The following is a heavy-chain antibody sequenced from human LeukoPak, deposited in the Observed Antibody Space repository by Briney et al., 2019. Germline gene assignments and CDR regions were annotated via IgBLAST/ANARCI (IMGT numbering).Heavy chain of an antibody. V-gene: IGHV3-30*02. CDR1: GFTCSSYG. J-gene: IGHJ3*02. CDR2: IWYGGSNK. CDR3: AKGRGLRGVSYAFDI. Sequence: PGGSLRLSCVASGFTCSSYGMHWVRQAPGKGLEWVAVIWYGGSNKYYADSVNGRFNISRDKTKNTLYLQMNSLRAEDTAVYTCAKGRGLRGVSYAFDIWGQGTMVTVSS. D-gene: IGHD4-17*01.